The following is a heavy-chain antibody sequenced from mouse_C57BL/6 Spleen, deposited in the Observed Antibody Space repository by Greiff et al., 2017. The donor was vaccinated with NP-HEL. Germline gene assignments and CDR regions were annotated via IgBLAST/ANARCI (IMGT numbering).Heavy chain of an antibody. CDR2: ISDGGSYT. J-gene: IGHJ4*01. Sequence: DVMLVESGGGLVKPGGSLKLSCAASGFTFSSYAMSWVRQTPEKRLEWVATISDGGSYTYYPDNVKGRFTISRDNAKNNLYLQMSHLKSEDTAMYYCARRGDEDYAMDYWGQGTLVTVSS. D-gene: IGHD3-3*01. CDR3: ARRGDEDYAMDY. V-gene: IGHV5-4*03. CDR1: GFTFSSYA.